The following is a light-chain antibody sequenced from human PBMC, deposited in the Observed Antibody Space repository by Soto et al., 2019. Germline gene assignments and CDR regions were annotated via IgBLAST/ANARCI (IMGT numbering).Light chain of an antibody. CDR1: RSLSSTS. Sequence: EIVLTQSPATLSLSPGEGAALSCRASRSLSSTSLAWYQQRPGQAPRLLIYDVSSRATGIPGRFSGSGSGTDFTLTINSLEPDDFAVYYCQQYGSSPLTFGQGTKVEIK. CDR2: DVS. J-gene: IGKJ1*01. V-gene: IGKV3-20*01. CDR3: QQYGSSPLT.